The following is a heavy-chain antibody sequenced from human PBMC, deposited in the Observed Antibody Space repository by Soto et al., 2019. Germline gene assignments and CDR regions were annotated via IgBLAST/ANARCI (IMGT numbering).Heavy chain of an antibody. J-gene: IGHJ4*02. D-gene: IGHD3-10*01. CDR3: ARVSTLWFGELSY. Sequence: QVQLVQSGAEVKKPGASVKVSCKASGYTFTSYGISWVRQAPGQGREWMGWISAYNGNTNYAQKLQGRVTMTTDPSTSTAYVEVRSLRSDDTAAYYCARVSTLWFGELSYWGQGSLVTVSS. V-gene: IGHV1-18*04. CDR2: ISAYNGNT. CDR1: GYTFTSYG.